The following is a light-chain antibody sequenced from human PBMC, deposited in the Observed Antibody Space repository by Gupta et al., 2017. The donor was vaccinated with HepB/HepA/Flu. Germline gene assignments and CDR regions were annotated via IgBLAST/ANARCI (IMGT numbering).Light chain of an antibody. Sequence: QAALTQPASVSGSPGQSITISCTGTSSDVGVYNYVSWYQQHPGNAPNRIIYDVSNRPPGVYSRFSGSKSSNTAFLTIAGLQAEDEADYCCSSSTTSSTRVFGGGTKLTVL. CDR1: SSDVGVYNY. CDR2: DVS. V-gene: IGLV2-14*03. J-gene: IGLJ2*01. CDR3: SSSTTSSTRV.